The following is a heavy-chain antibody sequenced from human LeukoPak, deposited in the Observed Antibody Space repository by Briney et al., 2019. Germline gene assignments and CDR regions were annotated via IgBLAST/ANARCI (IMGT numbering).Heavy chain of an antibody. Sequence: GGSLRLSCAASGFTFSTYTMNWVRQAPGEGLEWVSVISGSGGGDNTYYADSVKGRFTISRDNSKNTLYLQMNSLRAEDTAVYNCAKVMQDRSMDMHFDYWGQGTQVTVSS. CDR3: AKVMQDRSMDMHFDY. CDR1: GFTFSTYT. V-gene: IGHV3-23*01. J-gene: IGHJ4*02. D-gene: IGHD5-18*01. CDR2: ISGSGGGDNT.